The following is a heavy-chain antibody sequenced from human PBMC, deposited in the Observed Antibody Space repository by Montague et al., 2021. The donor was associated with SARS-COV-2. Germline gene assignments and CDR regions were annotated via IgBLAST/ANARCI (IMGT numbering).Heavy chain of an antibody. J-gene: IGHJ6*03. D-gene: IGHD6-19*01. CDR2: ISTSGSS. Sequence: TPSLTCSVSGASISSANDYWTWIRQPAGKGLEWIGHISTSGSSSYNPSLKSRVTIILDTSKQQFSLELTSVTAADTAVYYCARDRRGMAMAGRAYYYYYMDVWGKGTTVTVSS. V-gene: IGHV4-61*09. CDR1: GASISSANDY. CDR3: ARDRRGMAMAGRAYYYYYMDV.